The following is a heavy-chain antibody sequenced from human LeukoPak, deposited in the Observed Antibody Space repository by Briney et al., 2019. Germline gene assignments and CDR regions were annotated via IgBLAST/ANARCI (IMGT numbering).Heavy chain of an antibody. CDR3: AKDLGTTGDYYGMDV. CDR1: GFTFSSHR. D-gene: IGHD1-7*01. CDR2: ISYDGSNK. J-gene: IGHJ6*02. V-gene: IGHV3-30*18. Sequence: GGSLRLSCAASGFTFSSHRMHWVRQAPGKGLEWVAVISYDGSNKYYADSVKGRFTISRDNSKNTLYLQMNSLRAEDTAVYYCAKDLGTTGDYYGMDVWGQGTTVTVSS.